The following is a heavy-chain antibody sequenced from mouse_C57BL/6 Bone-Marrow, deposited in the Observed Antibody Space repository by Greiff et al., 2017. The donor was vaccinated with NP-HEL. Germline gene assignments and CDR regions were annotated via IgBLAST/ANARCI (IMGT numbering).Heavy chain of an antibody. CDR2: IYPRSGNT. V-gene: IGHV1-81*01. CDR3: ARERDYYGSRGY. J-gene: IGHJ2*01. CDR1: GYTFTSYG. D-gene: IGHD1-1*01. Sequence: QVQLKESGAELARPGASVKLSCKASGYTFTSYGISWVKQRTGQGLEWIGEIYPRSGNTYYNEKFKGKATLAADKSSSTAYMELRSLTSEDSAVYFCARERDYYGSRGYWGQGTTLTVSS.